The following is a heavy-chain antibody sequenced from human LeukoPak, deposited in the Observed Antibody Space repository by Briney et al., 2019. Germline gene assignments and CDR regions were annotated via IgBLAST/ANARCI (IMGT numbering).Heavy chain of an antibody. V-gene: IGHV4-39*01. J-gene: IGHJ4*02. CDR3: ARRSRLYRHETTGYHDS. Sequence: ASETLSLTCNVSGDYITTTNYYWAWIRQPPGKGLEWIASVFYSATTYYNPSLKSRVTISMDTSRKQISLRLTSVTATDTAIYYCARRSRLYRHETTGYHDSWGQGTLVTVSS. D-gene: IGHD3-9*01. CDR1: GDYITTTNYY. CDR2: VFYSATT.